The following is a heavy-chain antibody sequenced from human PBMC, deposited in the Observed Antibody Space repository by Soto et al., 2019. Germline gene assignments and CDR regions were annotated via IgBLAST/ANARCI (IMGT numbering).Heavy chain of an antibody. V-gene: IGHV2-5*02. D-gene: IGHD3-16*01. J-gene: IGHJ4*02. CDR1: GFSLSTSGVG. CDR3: AHSSDAFPWGYFDY. Sequence: QITLKESGPTLVKPTQTLTLTCTFSGFSLSTSGVGVGWIRQPPGKALEWLALIYWDDDKRYSPSLKSRLTITQDTSKNQVVLIMTNMDPVDTATYYCAHSSDAFPWGYFDYWGQGTLVTVSS. CDR2: IYWDDDK.